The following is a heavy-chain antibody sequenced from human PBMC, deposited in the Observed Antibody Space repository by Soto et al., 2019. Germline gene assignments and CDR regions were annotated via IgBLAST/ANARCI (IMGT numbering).Heavy chain of an antibody. V-gene: IGHV3-48*02. CDR1: GFTFSTYS. Sequence: GGSLRLSCVASGFTFSTYSMNWVRQAPGKGPEWVSHISSSGTIYYADSVEGRFTISRDNAKNSLFLQMTSLRDDDSALYYCARETTAARYDSWGQGTLVTVSS. D-gene: IGHD6-6*01. J-gene: IGHJ5*01. CDR2: ISSSGTI. CDR3: ARETTAARYDS.